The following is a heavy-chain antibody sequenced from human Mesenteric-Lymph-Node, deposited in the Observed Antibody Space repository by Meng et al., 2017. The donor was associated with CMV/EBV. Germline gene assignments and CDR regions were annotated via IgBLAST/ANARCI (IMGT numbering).Heavy chain of an antibody. CDR2: LSWNSGSI. CDR3: ARVYIRGNYGFDP. J-gene: IGHJ5*02. Sequence: GGSLRLSCAASGFTFGDYALHWVRQAPGKGLEWVSGLSWNSGSIGYADSVKGRFTISRDNAKNSLYLQMNSLRAEDTAVYYCARVYIRGNYGFDPWGQGTLVTVSS. V-gene: IGHV3-9*01. D-gene: IGHD3-10*01. CDR1: GFTFGDYA.